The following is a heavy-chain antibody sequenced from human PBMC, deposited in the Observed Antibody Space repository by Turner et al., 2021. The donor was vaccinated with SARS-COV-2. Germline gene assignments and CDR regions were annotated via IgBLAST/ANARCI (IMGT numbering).Heavy chain of an antibody. V-gene: IGHV3-30*18. D-gene: IGHD2-15*01. CDR3: AKSQGLYCSGGSCYSAVFDY. J-gene: IGHJ4*02. Sequence: QVQLVESGGGVVQPGRSLRLSCAASGFTFSSYGMHWVRQAPGKWLEWVAVISYDGSNKYYADSVKGRFTISRDNSKNTLYLQMNSLRAEDTAVYYCAKSQGLYCSGGSCYSAVFDYWGQGTLVTVSS. CDR2: ISYDGSNK. CDR1: GFTFSSYG.